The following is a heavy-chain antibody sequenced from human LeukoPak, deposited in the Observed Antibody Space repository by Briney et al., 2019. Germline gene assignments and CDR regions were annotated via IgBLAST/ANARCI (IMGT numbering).Heavy chain of an antibody. CDR3: AKDLDIVVVPAANWFDP. D-gene: IGHD2-2*03. V-gene: IGHV3-23*01. Sequence: GGSLRLSCAASGFTFSSYAMSWVRQAPGKGLEWVSAISGSGGSTYYADSVKGRFTISRDNSKNTLYLQMNSLRAEDTTVYYCAKDLDIVVVPAANWFDPWGQGTLVTVSS. CDR2: ISGSGGST. J-gene: IGHJ5*02. CDR1: GFTFSSYA.